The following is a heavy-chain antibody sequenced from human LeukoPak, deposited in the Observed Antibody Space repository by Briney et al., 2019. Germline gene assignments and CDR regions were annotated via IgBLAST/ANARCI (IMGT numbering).Heavy chain of an antibody. V-gene: IGHV3-64D*06. CDR2: ISSNGGST. D-gene: IGHD2-8*01. CDR3: AKRGCDTNGCPYYFDY. CDR1: GFTFSSYA. J-gene: IGHJ4*02. Sequence: GGSLRLSCSASGFTFSSYAMDWVLQAPGKGLEYVSTISSNGGSTYYADSVKGRFTISRDDSKNTLYLRMSSLRAEDTAVYYCAKRGCDTNGCPYYFDYWGQGTLVTVSS.